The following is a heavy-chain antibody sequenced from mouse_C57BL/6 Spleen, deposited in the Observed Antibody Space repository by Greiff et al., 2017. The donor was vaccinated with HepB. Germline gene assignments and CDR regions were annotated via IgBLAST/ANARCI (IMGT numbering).Heavy chain of an antibody. CDR2: IHPNSGST. CDR1: GYTFTSYW. D-gene: IGHD3-1*01. J-gene: IGHJ4*01. V-gene: IGHV1-64*01. Sequence: VQLQQPGAELVKPGASVKLSCKASGYTFTSYWMHWVKQRPGQGLEWIGMIHPNSGSTNYNEKFKSKATLTVDKSSSTAYMQLSSLTSEDSAVYYCARGEGYAYAMDYWGQGTSVTVSS. CDR3: ARGEGYAYAMDY.